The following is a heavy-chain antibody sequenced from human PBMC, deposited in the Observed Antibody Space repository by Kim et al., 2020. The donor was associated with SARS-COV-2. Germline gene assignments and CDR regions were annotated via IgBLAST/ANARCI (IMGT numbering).Heavy chain of an antibody. CDR1: GFTFSSYS. CDR2: ISSSSSTI. D-gene: IGHD5-18*01. J-gene: IGHJ6*02. V-gene: IGHV3-48*02. Sequence: GGSLILSCAASGFTFSSYSMNWVRQAPGKGLEWVSYISSSSSTIYYADSVKGRFTISRDNAKNSLYLQMNSLRDEDTAVYYCASQLGDSFHYYYYGMDVWGQGTTVTVSS. CDR3: ASQLGDSFHYYYYGMDV.